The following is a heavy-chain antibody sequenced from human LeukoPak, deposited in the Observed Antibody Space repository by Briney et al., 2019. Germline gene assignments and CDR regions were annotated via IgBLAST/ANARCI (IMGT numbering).Heavy chain of an antibody. J-gene: IGHJ4*02. Sequence: SVKVSCKASGGTFTSYAISWVRQAPGQGLEWMGGIIPIFGTAKYAQKFQGRVTITTDESTSTPYMELSSLRSEDTAVYYCATPADYYDSSGQFDYWGQGTLVTVSS. D-gene: IGHD3-22*01. V-gene: IGHV1-69*05. CDR1: GGTFTSYA. CDR3: ATPADYYDSSGQFDY. CDR2: IIPIFGTA.